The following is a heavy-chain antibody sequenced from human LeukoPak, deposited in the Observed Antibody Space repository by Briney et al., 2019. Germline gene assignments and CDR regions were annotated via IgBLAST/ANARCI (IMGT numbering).Heavy chain of an antibody. D-gene: IGHD6-13*01. CDR3: ARGGVAAAGTGNYYYGMDV. CDR1: GYTFTSYG. J-gene: IGHJ6*02. Sequence: ASVKVSCKASGYTFTSYGISWVRQAPGQGLEWMGWISAYNGNTNYAQKFQGRVTMTRDTSISTAYMELSRPRSDDTAVYYCARGGVAAAGTGNYYYGMDVWGQGTTVTVSS. V-gene: IGHV1-18*01. CDR2: ISAYNGNT.